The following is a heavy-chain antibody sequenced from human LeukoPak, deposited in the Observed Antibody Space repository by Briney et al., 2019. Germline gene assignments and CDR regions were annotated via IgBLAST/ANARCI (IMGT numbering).Heavy chain of an antibody. J-gene: IGHJ4*02. Sequence: GGSLRLSCAASGFTFSSYGMHWVRQAPGKGLEWVAFIRYDGTNKYYADSVNGRFTISRDNSKNTLYLQMNSLRAEDTAVYYCAKSGPLRYFDSTVYWGQGTLVTVSS. CDR3: AKSGPLRYFDSTVY. D-gene: IGHD3-9*01. CDR1: GFTFSSYG. CDR2: IRYDGTNK. V-gene: IGHV3-30*02.